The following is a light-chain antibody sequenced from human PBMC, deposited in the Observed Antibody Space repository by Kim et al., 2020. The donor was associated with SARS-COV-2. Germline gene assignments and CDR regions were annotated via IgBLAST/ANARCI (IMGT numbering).Light chain of an antibody. J-gene: IGKJ4*01. Sequence: VCPGEGATLSCRASQSVSSNLAWYQQKPGQPPRLLIYGASTRATGIPARFSGSGSGTEFTLTISSLQSEDFAVYYCQQYNNWPLTFGGGTKVDIK. V-gene: IGKV3-15*01. CDR1: QSVSSN. CDR3: QQYNNWPLT. CDR2: GAS.